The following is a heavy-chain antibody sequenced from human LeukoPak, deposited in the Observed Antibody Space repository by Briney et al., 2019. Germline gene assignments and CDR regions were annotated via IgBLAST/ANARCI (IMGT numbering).Heavy chain of an antibody. V-gene: IGHV3-23*01. CDR1: GFTFSSYA. D-gene: IGHD3-22*01. J-gene: IGHJ4*02. Sequence: GGSLRLSCAASGFTFSSYAMSWVRQAPGQGLEWVSAISGSGGSTYYAGSVKGRFTISRDNSKNTLYLQMNSLRAEDTAVYYCAKGPNVWYYDSSGYSDYWGQGTLVTVSS. CDR2: ISGSGGST. CDR3: AKGPNVWYYDSSGYSDY.